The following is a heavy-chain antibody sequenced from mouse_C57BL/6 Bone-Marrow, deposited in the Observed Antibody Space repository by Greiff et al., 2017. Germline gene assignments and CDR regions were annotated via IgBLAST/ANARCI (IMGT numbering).Heavy chain of an antibody. CDR1: GYTFTSYD. Sequence: VNLVESGPELVKPGASVKLSCKASGYTFTSYDIHWVKQRPGQGLEWIGWIYPRDGSTKYNEKFKGKATLTVDTSSSTAYMELHSLTSEDSAVYFCARDYGSSYWYFDVWGTGTTVTVTA. D-gene: IGHD1-1*01. V-gene: IGHV1-85*01. CDR2: IYPRDGST. CDR3: ARDYGSSYWYFDV. J-gene: IGHJ1*03.